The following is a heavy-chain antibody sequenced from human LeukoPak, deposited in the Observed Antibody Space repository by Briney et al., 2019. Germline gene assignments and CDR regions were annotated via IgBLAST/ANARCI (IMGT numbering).Heavy chain of an antibody. V-gene: IGHV5-51*01. CDR3: VRHEGSISGWPFDY. CDR2: MYLGDSET. Sequence: GESLQISCKGSGFTFTKYWIGWVRPMPGKGLEWMGIMYLGDSETRYSPSFQGQVTISADKSISTVFLQWSSLKASDTAMYYCVRHEGSISGWPFDYWGQGTLVTVSS. J-gene: IGHJ4*02. CDR1: GFTFTKYW. D-gene: IGHD6-19*01.